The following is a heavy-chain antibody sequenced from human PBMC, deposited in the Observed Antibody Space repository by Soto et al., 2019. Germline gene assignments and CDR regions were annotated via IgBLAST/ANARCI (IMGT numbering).Heavy chain of an antibody. V-gene: IGHV1-69*13. Sequence: GASVKVSCKASGGTFSSYAISWVRQAPGQGLEWMGGIIPIFGTANYAQKFQGRVTITADESTSTAYMELSSLRSEDTAVYYCARSPKYYDSPFDYWGQGTLVTVSS. CDR3: ARSPKYYDSPFDY. D-gene: IGHD3-3*01. CDR1: GGTFSSYA. CDR2: IIPIFGTA. J-gene: IGHJ4*02.